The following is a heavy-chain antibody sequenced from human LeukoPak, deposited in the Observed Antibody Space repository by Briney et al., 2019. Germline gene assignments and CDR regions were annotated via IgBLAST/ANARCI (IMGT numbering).Heavy chain of an antibody. CDR1: GFTFSTFG. Sequence: GGSLRLSCEASGFTFSTFGMNWVRQAPGKGLEWVAVITYDGGIKDYVDSVKGRFTISRDNAKNSLYLQMNSLRAEDTAVYYCARDGYCSSTSCYSSWGQGNLVTVSS. CDR3: ARDGYCSSTSCYSS. J-gene: IGHJ4*02. CDR2: ITYDGGIK. D-gene: IGHD2-2*03. V-gene: IGHV3-30*03.